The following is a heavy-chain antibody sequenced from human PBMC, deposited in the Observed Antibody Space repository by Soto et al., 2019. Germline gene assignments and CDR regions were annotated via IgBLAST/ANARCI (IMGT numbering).Heavy chain of an antibody. V-gene: IGHV4-31*03. J-gene: IGHJ4*02. CDR3: ARGRSSTSPYPIGY. CDR1: GGSISSGGYY. CDR2: IYYSGST. D-gene: IGHD2-2*01. Sequence: QVQLQESGPGLVKPSQTLSLTCTVSGGSISSGGYYWSWIRQHPGKGLEWIGYIYYSGSTYYNPPPKSRVTISVDTSKNTLSLKMSSVHAADKAVYYCARGRSSTSPYPIGYWGQGTLVTVSS.